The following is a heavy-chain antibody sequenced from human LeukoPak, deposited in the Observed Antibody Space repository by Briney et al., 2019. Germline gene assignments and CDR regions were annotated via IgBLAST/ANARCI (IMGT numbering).Heavy chain of an antibody. V-gene: IGHV4-30-4*01. J-gene: IGHJ4*02. CDR3: ARRGPYYDILTGYSPTFDY. D-gene: IGHD3-9*01. CDR1: GGSISSGDYY. Sequence: PSETLFLTCTVSGGSISSGDYYWSWIRQPPGKGLEWIGYIYSSGSTYYNPSLKSRVTISVDTSKNQFSLKLSSVTAADTAVYYCARRGPYYDILTGYSPTFDYWGQGTLVTVSS. CDR2: IYSSGST.